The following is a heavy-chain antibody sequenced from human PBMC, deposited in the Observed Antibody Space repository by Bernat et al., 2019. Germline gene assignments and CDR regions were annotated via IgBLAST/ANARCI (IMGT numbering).Heavy chain of an antibody. CDR2: INSDGSST. V-gene: IGHV3-74*01. Sequence: EVQLVESGGGLVQPGGSLRLSCAASGFTFNSYSMHWVRQAPGKGLVWVSRINSDGSSTDYADSVKGRFTISRDNAKNTVSLQMNSLRAEDTAVYYCARDRAYSWDYWGQGTLVTVSS. CDR1: GFTFNSYS. CDR3: ARDRAYSWDY. D-gene: IGHD1-1*01. J-gene: IGHJ4*02.